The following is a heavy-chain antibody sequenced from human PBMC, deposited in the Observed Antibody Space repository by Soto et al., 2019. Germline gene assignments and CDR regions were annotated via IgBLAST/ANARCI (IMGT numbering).Heavy chain of an antibody. D-gene: IGHD5-12*01. V-gene: IGHV1-69*06. CDR1: GGTFSSYA. Sequence: QVQLVQSGAEVKKPGSSVKVSCKASGGTFSSYAISWLRQAPGQGLEWMGGIIPIFGTANYAQKFQGRVTITADKSTSTAYMELSSLRSEDTAVYYCARGSKPYGYKWADYYYYGMDVWGQGTTVTVSS. CDR2: IIPIFGTA. J-gene: IGHJ6*02. CDR3: ARGSKPYGYKWADYYYYGMDV.